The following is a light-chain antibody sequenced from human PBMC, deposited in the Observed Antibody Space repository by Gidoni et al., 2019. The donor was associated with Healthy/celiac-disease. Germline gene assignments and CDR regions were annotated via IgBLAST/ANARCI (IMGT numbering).Light chain of an antibody. Sequence: TALTQSPGTLSLSPGESATLSCRASQSVSRSYLAWYQQKPGQAPRLLIYGASSRATGIPDRFSGSGYGTDFTLTISRLEPEDFAVYYCQKYGSSFGGGTKVEIK. CDR1: QSVSRSY. CDR2: GAS. V-gene: IGKV3-20*01. CDR3: QKYGSS. J-gene: IGKJ4*01.